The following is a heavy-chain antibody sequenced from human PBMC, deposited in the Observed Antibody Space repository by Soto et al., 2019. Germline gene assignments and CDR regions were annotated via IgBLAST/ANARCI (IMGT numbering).Heavy chain of an antibody. D-gene: IGHD6-19*01. CDR2: TSTSGTT. V-gene: IGHV4-4*07. CDR3: AREAGPDRWFDP. Sequence: SETLSLTCTVSGASISSYFWTWIRQPAVKGLDWIGRTSTSGTTNYNPSLKSRVTMSVDTSKSHFSLNLSSVTAADTAVYYCAREAGPDRWFDPWGQGTLLTVSS. CDR1: GASISSYF. J-gene: IGHJ5*02.